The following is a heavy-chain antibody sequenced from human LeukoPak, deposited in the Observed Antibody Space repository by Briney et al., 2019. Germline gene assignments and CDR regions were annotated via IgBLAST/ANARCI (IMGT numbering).Heavy chain of an antibody. Sequence: GGSLRLSCAASGFTFSSYGMSWVRQAPGKGLEWVANIKQDGSEKYYVDSVKGRFTISRDNAKNSLYLQMNSLRAEDTAVYYCASGTQHHHFWSGYFLGVFDYCGQGTLVTVSS. V-gene: IGHV3-7*01. D-gene: IGHD3-3*02. J-gene: IGHJ4*02. CDR1: GFTFSSYG. CDR3: ASGTQHHHFWSGYFLGVFDY. CDR2: IKQDGSEK.